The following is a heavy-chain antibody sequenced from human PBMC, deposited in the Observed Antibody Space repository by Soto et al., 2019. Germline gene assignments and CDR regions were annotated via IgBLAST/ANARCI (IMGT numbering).Heavy chain of an antibody. CDR3: AKSPAFIVVVPAAPGS. D-gene: IGHD2-2*01. CDR1: GCTFSSYA. Sequence: EVQLLESGGGLVQPGGSLRLSCAASGCTFSSYAMSWVRQAPGKGLEWVSAISGSGGSTYYADYVKGRFTISRDNSKNTLYLQMNSLRAEDTAVYYCAKSPAFIVVVPAAPGSLGQGTLVTVSS. CDR2: ISGSGGST. V-gene: IGHV3-23*01. J-gene: IGHJ5*02.